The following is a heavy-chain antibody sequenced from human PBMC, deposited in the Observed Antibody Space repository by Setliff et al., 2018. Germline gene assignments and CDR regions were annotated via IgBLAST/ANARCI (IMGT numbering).Heavy chain of an antibody. D-gene: IGHD5-18*01. Sequence: GESLKISCKASVYTFTNYWIGWVRQMPGKGLEWMGVVYCGDSDTRYSPSFQGQVTMSADKSIRSAYLQWSSLKASDTAMYYCARLGYSDAFDIWGQGTMVTVSS. CDR3: ARLGYSDAFDI. J-gene: IGHJ3*02. V-gene: IGHV5-51*01. CDR1: VYTFTNYW. CDR2: VYCGDSDT.